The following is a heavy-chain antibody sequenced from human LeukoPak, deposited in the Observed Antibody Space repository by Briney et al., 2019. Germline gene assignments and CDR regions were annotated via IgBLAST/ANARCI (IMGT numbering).Heavy chain of an antibody. Sequence: ASVKVSCKASGYTLTSYYMHWVRQAPGQGLEWMGIINPSGGSTSYAQKFQGRVTMTRDTSTSTVYMELSSLRSEDTAVYYCARAYYYDSSGRGTPFDPWGQGTLVTVSS. D-gene: IGHD3-22*01. V-gene: IGHV1-46*01. CDR2: INPSGGST. CDR1: GYTLTSYY. J-gene: IGHJ5*02. CDR3: ARAYYYDSSGRGTPFDP.